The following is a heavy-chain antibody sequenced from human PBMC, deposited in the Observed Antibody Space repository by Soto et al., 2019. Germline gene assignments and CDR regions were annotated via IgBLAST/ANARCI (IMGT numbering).Heavy chain of an antibody. CDR1: EFSLSTSEMC. V-gene: IGHV2-70*18. CDR3: ARIPLTRGNFCMEA. CDR2: IDWADDK. D-gene: IGHD1-7*01. Sequence: SRPTLVNPTQTLTLSCTFSEFSLSTSEMCVTWVRQAPGTGLELLALIDWADDKYYSTSRKTRLTISKDTSRNQVVLTMTNMGPVDKARYYGARIPLTRGNFCMEAWGQGT. J-gene: IGHJ6*02.